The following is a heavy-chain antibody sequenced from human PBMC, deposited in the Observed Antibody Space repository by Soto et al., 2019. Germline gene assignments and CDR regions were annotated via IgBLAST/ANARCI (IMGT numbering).Heavy chain of an antibody. CDR3: ARSVEQLFLFDY. D-gene: IGHD6-6*01. J-gene: IGHJ4*02. CDR2: IYYSVST. Sequence: SDPLSLTFTVSGGSISSYYWSWIRQPPGKGLEWIGYIYYSVSTNYNPSLKSRVTISVDTSKNQFSLKLSSVAAADTAVYYCARSVEQLFLFDYWGQGTLVTVSS. V-gene: IGHV4-59*01. CDR1: GGSISSYY.